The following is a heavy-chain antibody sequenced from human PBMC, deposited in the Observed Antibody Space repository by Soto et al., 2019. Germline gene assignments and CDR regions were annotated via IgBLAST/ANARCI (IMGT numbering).Heavy chain of an antibody. CDR1: GGSISSSSYY. J-gene: IGHJ6*02. V-gene: IGHV4-39*01. CDR2: IYYSGST. D-gene: IGHD2-15*01. Sequence: QLQLQESGPGLVKPSETLSLTCTVSGGSISSSSYYWGWIHQPPGKGLEWIGSIYYSGSTYYNPSLKSRVTISVDTSKNQFSLKLSSVTAADTAVYYCARHLRYCSGGSCYAVYYYGMDVWGQGTTVTVSS. CDR3: ARHLRYCSGGSCYAVYYYGMDV.